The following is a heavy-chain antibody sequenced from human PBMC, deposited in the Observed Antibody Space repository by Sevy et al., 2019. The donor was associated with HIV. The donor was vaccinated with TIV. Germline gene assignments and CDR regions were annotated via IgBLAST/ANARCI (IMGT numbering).Heavy chain of an antibody. V-gene: IGHV3-74*01. Sequence: GGSLRLSCAASGFTFSSYWMHWVRQAPGKGLVWVSRINSDGSSTSYADSVKGRFTISRDNAKNTLYLQMNSLRAEDTAVYYCARGEYSSGPDDYWGQGTLVTVSS. J-gene: IGHJ4*02. CDR2: INSDGSST. CDR3: ARGEYSSGPDDY. D-gene: IGHD6-19*01. CDR1: GFTFSSYW.